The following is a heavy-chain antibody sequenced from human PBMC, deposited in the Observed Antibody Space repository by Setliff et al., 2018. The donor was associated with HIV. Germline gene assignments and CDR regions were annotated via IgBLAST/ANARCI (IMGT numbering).Heavy chain of an antibody. CDR1: GGSISTSSYY. D-gene: IGHD3-16*01. J-gene: IGHJ5*02. CDR2: IYESGST. V-gene: IGHV4-39*07. Sequence: SETLSLTCTVSGGSISTSSYYWGWIRQPPGKGLEWIGSIYESGSTNYNPSLKSRLTISIDTSKNQFSLKLNSVTATDTAVYYCARRTFGSGRIDPWGQGTLVTVSS. CDR3: ARRTFGSGRIDP.